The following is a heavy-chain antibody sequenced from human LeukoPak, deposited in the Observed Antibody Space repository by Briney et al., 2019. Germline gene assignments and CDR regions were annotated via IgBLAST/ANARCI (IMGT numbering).Heavy chain of an antibody. CDR1: GFTFSSYS. Sequence: GGSLRLSCAASGFTFSSYSMNWVRQAPGKGLEWVSSISSSSYIYYADSVKGRFTISRDNAKNSLYLQMNSLRAEDTAVYYCASPGGPSSQTDYWGQGTLVTVSS. V-gene: IGHV3-21*01. CDR2: ISSSSYI. D-gene: IGHD2-2*01. CDR3: ASPGGPSSQTDY. J-gene: IGHJ4*02.